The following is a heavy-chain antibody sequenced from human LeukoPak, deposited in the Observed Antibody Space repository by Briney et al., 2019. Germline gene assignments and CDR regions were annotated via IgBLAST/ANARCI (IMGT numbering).Heavy chain of an antibody. J-gene: IGHJ4*02. CDR1: GGSFSGYY. V-gene: IGHV4-34*01. D-gene: IGHD6-6*01. Sequence: SETLSLTCAVYGGSFSGYYWSWIRQPPGKGLEWIGEINHSGSTNYNPSLKSRVTISVDTSKNQFSLKLSSVTAADTAVYYCARMRGQGIAARPGDYGGQGTLVTVSA. CDR3: ARMRGQGIAARPGDY. CDR2: INHSGST.